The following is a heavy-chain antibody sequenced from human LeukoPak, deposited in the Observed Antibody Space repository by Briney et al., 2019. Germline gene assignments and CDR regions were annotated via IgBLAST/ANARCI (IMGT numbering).Heavy chain of an antibody. V-gene: IGHV1-3*01. D-gene: IGHD3-10*02. CDR2: INAGNGNT. CDR3: ARGVRGVIGSPYYYYGMDV. Sequence: ASVKVSCKASGYTFTSYAMHWVRQAPGQRLEWMGWINAGNGNTKYSQKFQGRVTITRDTSASTAYMGLSSLRSEDTAVYYCARGVRGVIGSPYYYYGMDVWGKGTTVTVSS. J-gene: IGHJ6*04. CDR1: GYTFTSYA.